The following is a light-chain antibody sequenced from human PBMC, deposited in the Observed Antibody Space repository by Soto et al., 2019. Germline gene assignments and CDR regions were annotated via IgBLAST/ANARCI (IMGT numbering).Light chain of an antibody. V-gene: IGKV3-11*01. Sequence: EIVLTQSPATLSLSPGERATLSCRASESTSGYLAWYQQKPGQAPRLLIYDASNRATGIPARFSGSGSGTDFTLTISSLEPEDFAVYYCQQRSNWPITFGQGTRLEIK. CDR2: DAS. CDR3: QQRSNWPIT. J-gene: IGKJ5*01. CDR1: ESTSGY.